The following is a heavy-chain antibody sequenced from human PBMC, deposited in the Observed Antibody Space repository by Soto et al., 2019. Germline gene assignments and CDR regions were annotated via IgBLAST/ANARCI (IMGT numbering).Heavy chain of an antibody. Sequence: GGSLRLSCAASGFTFTRYSMNWVRQAPGKGLDWVSSISSTTNYIYYGDSMKGRFTISRDNAKNSLYLEMNSLRAEDTALYYCARESEDLTSNFDYWGQGTLVTVSS. CDR2: ISSTTNYI. J-gene: IGHJ4*02. CDR1: GFTFTRYS. V-gene: IGHV3-21*06. CDR3: ARESEDLTSNFDY.